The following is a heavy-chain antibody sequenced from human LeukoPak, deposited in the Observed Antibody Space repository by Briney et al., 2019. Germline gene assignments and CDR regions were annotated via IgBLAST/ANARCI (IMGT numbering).Heavy chain of an antibody. D-gene: IGHD5-18*01. CDR1: GFTFSSYV. CDR2: IGGSVGST. CDR3: AKDQDGDTAMVIDY. J-gene: IGHJ4*02. Sequence: GGSLRLSCAASGFTFSSYVMSWVRQAPGKGLEWVSNIGGSVGSTFYAASVKGRFAISRDNSKNTLFLQMNNLRVEDTAVYYCAKDQDGDTAMVIDYWGQGTLVTVSS. V-gene: IGHV3-23*01.